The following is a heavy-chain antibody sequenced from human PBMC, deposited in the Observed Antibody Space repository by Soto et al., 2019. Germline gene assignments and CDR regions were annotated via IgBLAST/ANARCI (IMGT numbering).Heavy chain of an antibody. V-gene: IGHV3-11*01. CDR1: GFTFSDYY. Sequence: GGSLRLSCAASGFTFSDYYMSWIRQAPGKGLEWVSYISSSGSTIYYADSVKGRFTISRDNAKNSLYLQMNSLRAEDTAVYYCARGPDFWSGSPWINWFDPWGQGTLVTVSS. D-gene: IGHD3-3*01. CDR3: ARGPDFWSGSPWINWFDP. CDR2: ISSSGSTI. J-gene: IGHJ5*02.